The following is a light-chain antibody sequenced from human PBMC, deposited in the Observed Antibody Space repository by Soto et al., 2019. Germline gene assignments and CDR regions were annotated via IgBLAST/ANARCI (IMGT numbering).Light chain of an antibody. Sequence: VQMTQSPSTLSASVGDRVTITCRASQIISKWLAWYQQKPGKAPKLLIYDASSLETGVPSRFSGSGSGTEFTLTISSLQPDDFATYYCQQYSSYSWTFGQGTKVDIK. CDR1: QIISKW. CDR3: QQYSSYSWT. J-gene: IGKJ1*01. V-gene: IGKV1-5*01. CDR2: DAS.